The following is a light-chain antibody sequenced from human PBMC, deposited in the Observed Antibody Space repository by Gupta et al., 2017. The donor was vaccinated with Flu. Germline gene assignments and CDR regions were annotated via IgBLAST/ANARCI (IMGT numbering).Light chain of an antibody. Sequence: EIVLTQSPGTLSLSPGERVTLSCRASQSVISGYLAWYQQKPGQPPRLLIYGASSSATGIPDRFSGSGSEADFTLTISRLDPEEFAVYFYQQYGSSPLTFGEGTKVEIK. J-gene: IGKJ4*01. CDR1: QSVISGY. CDR2: GAS. CDR3: QQYGSSPLT. V-gene: IGKV3-20*01.